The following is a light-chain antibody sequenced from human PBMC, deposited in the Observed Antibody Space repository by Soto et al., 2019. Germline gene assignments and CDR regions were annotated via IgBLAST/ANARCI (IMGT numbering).Light chain of an antibody. V-gene: IGKV1-9*01. J-gene: IGKJ3*01. CDR2: GAS. CDR1: QDVSRY. Sequence: LTQSPSSLSASVGDRVPINCRASQDVSRYLAWYQQKAGKAPKLLIYGASTLQSGVPSRFSGFGSGTEFTITISSLQPEDFATYHCQQLQRTPFTFGPGTTVDV. CDR3: QQLQRTPFT.